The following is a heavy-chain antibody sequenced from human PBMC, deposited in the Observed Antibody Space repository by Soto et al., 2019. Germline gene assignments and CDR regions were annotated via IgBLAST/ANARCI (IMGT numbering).Heavy chain of an antibody. Sequence: EVQLLESGGGLVQPGGSLRLSCAASGFTFSSYAMSWVRQAPGKGLEWVSAISGSGGSTYYADSMKGRFTISRDNSKNTLYLQMNSLRAEDTAVYYCAKVNWDYGDTRGWFDPWGQGTLVTVSS. D-gene: IGHD4-17*01. V-gene: IGHV3-23*01. CDR3: AKVNWDYGDTRGWFDP. CDR1: GFTFSSYA. J-gene: IGHJ5*02. CDR2: ISGSGGST.